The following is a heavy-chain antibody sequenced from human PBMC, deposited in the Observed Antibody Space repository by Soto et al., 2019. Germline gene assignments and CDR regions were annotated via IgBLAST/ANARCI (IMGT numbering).Heavy chain of an antibody. D-gene: IGHD5-18*01. CDR1: GGTFSSYA. CDR2: IIPMFGTA. J-gene: IGHJ4*02. V-gene: IGHV1-69*13. CDR3: ATRSGYNYGYVTPDY. Sequence: SVKVSCKASGGTFSSYAISWVRQAPGQGLEWMGGIIPMFGTANYAQKFQGRVTITADESTSTAYMELSSLRSEDTAVYYCATRSGYNYGYVTPDYWGQGTMVTVSS.